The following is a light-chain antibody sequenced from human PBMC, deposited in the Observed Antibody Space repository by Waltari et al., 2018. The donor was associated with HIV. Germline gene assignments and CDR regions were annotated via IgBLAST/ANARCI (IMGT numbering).Light chain of an antibody. Sequence: IQLTQSPSFLSASVGDRVTITRRASQGINSYLAWYQQKPGTAPNLLIYGASTLQVGVPARFSGSGSGTEFTLTISSLQPEDFATYYCQQINSYPYTFGQGTKLEIK. CDR3: QQINSYPYT. CDR2: GAS. J-gene: IGKJ2*01. V-gene: IGKV1-9*01. CDR1: QGINSY.